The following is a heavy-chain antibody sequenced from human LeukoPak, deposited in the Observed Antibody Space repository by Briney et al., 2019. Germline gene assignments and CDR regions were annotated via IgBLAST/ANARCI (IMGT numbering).Heavy chain of an antibody. J-gene: IGHJ3*02. D-gene: IGHD4-23*01. Sequence: GGSLRLSCAASGFTFSSYWMSWVRQAPEKGLEWVANIKQDGSEKYYVDSVKGRFTISRDNAKNSLYLQMNSLKASDTAMYYCARVRPQDGFDIWGQGTMVTVSS. CDR3: ARVRPQDGFDI. CDR1: GFTFSSYW. CDR2: IKQDGSEK. V-gene: IGHV3-7*03.